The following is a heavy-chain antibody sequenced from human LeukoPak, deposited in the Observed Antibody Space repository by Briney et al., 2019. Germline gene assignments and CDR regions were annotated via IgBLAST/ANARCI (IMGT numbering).Heavy chain of an antibody. V-gene: IGHV1-18*01. D-gene: IGHD2-2*01. CDR3: ARDIDIPAATNYFDY. CDR2: ISAYNGNT. CDR1: GYTFTSYG. Sequence: GASVKVSCKASGYTFTSYGISWVRQAPGQGLEWMGWISAYNGNTNYAQKLQGRVTMTTDTSTSTAYMELRSLRSDDTAVYYCARDIDIPAATNYFDYWGQGTLVTVSS. J-gene: IGHJ4*02.